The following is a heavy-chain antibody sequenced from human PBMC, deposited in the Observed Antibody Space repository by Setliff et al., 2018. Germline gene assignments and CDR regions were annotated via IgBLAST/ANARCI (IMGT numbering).Heavy chain of an antibody. CDR2: IHHSGST. D-gene: IGHD3-22*01. CDR3: ARAGYYYDSSGQYRVYYYYMDV. Sequence: PSETLSLTCAVYGGSFSGYYWSWIRQPPGKGLEWIGEIHHSGSTKYNPSLKSRVTISVDTSKNQFSLKLSSVTAADTAVYYCARAGYYYDSSGQYRVYYYYMDVWGKGTTVTVSS. CDR1: GGSFSGYY. J-gene: IGHJ6*03. V-gene: IGHV4-34*01.